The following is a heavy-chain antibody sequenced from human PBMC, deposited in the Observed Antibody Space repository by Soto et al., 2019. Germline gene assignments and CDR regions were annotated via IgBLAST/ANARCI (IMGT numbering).Heavy chain of an antibody. CDR1: GGSISSRGYY. V-gene: IGHV4-39*01. CDR3: ATRNGFDP. Sequence: QLQLQESGPGLVKPSETLSLTCTVSGGSISSRGYYWGWIRQPPGKGLEWIGTIYYSGSTYYNPSVKSRVTISVDTSKNQFSLKLSPVTAADTAVYYWATRNGFDPWGQGTLVTVSS. CDR2: IYYSGST. J-gene: IGHJ5*02.